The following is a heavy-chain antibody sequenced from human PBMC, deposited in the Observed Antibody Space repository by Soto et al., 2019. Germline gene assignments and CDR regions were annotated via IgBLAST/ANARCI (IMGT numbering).Heavy chain of an antibody. CDR1: GDSLRGQS. CDR2: LDQSGGT. Sequence: KPSETLSLTCAVVGDSLRGQSWNWIRQSPGKGLEWIGELDQSGGTNYNPSLKSRAIISDDTSKNQFSLTLTSVTAADTAVYYCARDLGEGAAAGGYYYGMDVWGQGTTVTVSS. V-gene: IGHV4-34*01. J-gene: IGHJ6*02. CDR3: ARDLGEGAAAGGYYYGMDV. D-gene: IGHD6-13*01.